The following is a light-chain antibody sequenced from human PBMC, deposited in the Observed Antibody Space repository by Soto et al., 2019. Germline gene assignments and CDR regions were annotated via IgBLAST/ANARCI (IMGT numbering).Light chain of an antibody. V-gene: IGKV1-5*01. Sequence: DIQMTQSPSTLSAFVGDRVTITCRASQSISSFLAWYQQKPGTAPKLLIYDASILKSGAPSRFSGSRSGTEFTLTFSSLQPDDFATYYCQQYNSYSPRTFGQGTKVDIK. J-gene: IGKJ1*01. CDR2: DAS. CDR1: QSISSF. CDR3: QQYNSYSPRT.